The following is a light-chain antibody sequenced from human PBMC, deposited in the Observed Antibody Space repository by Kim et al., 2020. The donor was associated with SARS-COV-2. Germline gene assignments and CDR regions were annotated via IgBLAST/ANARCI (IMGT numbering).Light chain of an antibody. CDR2: GKN. J-gene: IGLJ3*02. CDR3: NSRDSSPNYWL. CDR1: SLRRYY. Sequence: SSELTQDPAVSVALGQTVTISCQGESLRRYYASWYQQKPGQAPVVVFYGKNYRPSGIPDRFSGSSSGDTASLTITGAQAEDEADYYCNSRDSSPNYWLFGGGTKLTVL. V-gene: IGLV3-19*01.